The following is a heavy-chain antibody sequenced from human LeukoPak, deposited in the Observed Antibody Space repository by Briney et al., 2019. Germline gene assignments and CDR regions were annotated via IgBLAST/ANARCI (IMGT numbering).Heavy chain of an antibody. J-gene: IGHJ4*02. V-gene: IGHV4-59*01. CDR2: MYNSGST. CDR3: ARGIESYGDYGY. Sequence: SETLSLTCTVSGGSISGSYWSWLRPPPGRGLEWFAYMYNSGSTNYNPSLKSRVTIPINTTKNQFSLKLSPLTAADTAIYYCARGIESYGDYGYWGQGILVTVSS. D-gene: IGHD4-17*01. CDR1: GGSISGSY.